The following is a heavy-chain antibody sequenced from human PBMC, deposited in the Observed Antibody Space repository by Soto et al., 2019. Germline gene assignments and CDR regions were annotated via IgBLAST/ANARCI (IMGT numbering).Heavy chain of an antibody. J-gene: IGHJ6*02. D-gene: IGHD3-3*01. Sequence: PGGSLRLSCAASGFTVSGNYMSWVRQSPGKGLEWVSVIYSGGSTYYADSVKGRFTISRDNSKNTLYLQMNSLRAEDTAVYYCARDQLRFLDPPYGMDVWGQGTTVTVSS. V-gene: IGHV3-53*01. CDR2: IYSGGST. CDR1: GFTVSGNY. CDR3: ARDQLRFLDPPYGMDV.